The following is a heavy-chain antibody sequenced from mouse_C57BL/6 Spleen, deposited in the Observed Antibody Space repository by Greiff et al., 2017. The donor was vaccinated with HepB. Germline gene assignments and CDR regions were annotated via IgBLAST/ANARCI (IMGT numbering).Heavy chain of an antibody. Sequence: EVQLQQSGPVLVKPGASVKMSCKASGYTFTDYYMNWVKQSHGKSLEWIGVINPYNGGTSYNQKFKGKATLTVDKSSSTAYMELNSLTSEDSAVYYWARSPSDDGHFDYWGQGTTLTVSS. CDR1: GYTFTDYY. D-gene: IGHD2-3*01. CDR2: INPYNGGT. J-gene: IGHJ2*01. CDR3: ARSPSDDGHFDY. V-gene: IGHV1-19*01.